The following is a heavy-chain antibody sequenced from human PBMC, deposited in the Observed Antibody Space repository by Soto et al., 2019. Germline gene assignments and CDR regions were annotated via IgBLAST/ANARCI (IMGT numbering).Heavy chain of an antibody. J-gene: IGHJ4*02. CDR3: AQSGYSYGYGY. D-gene: IGHD5-18*01. CDR2: IIPIFGTA. CDR1: GGTFSSYA. V-gene: IGHV1-69*13. Sequence: ASVKVSCKASGGTFSSYAISWVRQAPGQGLEWMGGIIPIFGTANYAQKFQGRVTITADESASTAYMELSSLRSEDTAVYYCAQSGYSYGYGYWGQGTLVTVPS.